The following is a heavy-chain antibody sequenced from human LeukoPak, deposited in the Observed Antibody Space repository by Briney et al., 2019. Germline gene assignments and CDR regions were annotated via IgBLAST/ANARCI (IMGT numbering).Heavy chain of an antibody. CDR1: GYIFANYW. J-gene: IGHJ4*02. D-gene: IGHD3-3*01. V-gene: IGHV5-51*01. Sequence: GESLKISCKGSGYIFANYWIGWVRQLPRKGLEWMGIVYPGDSTTRYSPSFQGQVTISADRSITTAYLQWSSLKASDTAMYYCARFAYGSDFFPGHYWGQGTRVTVSS. CDR2: VYPGDSTT. CDR3: ARFAYGSDFFPGHY.